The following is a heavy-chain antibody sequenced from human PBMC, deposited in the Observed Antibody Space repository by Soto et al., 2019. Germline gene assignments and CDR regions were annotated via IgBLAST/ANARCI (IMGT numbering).Heavy chain of an antibody. J-gene: IGHJ5*02. V-gene: IGHV1-8*01. D-gene: IGHD3-10*01. CDR1: GYTFPSYD. Sequence: KTFVASVKVSCKASGYTFPSYDINWVRQATGQGLEWMRWITPHSRNTGYAQTFQGRVTMTRDTSISTAYMEMSSLRSEDTAVYYCAREHYGNSAWFDPWGQGTLVTVSS. CDR2: ITPHSRNT. CDR3: AREHYGNSAWFDP.